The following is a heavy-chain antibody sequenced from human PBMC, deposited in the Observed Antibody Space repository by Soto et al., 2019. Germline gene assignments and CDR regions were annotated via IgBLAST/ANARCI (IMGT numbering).Heavy chain of an antibody. CDR2: INPSGGST. J-gene: IGHJ5*02. Sequence: ASVKVSCKASGYTFTSYYMHWVRQAPGQGLEWMGIINPSGGSTSYAQKFQGRVTMTRDTSTSTVYMELSSLRSEDTAVYYCASSPGGTTMVRGVIQPSYWFDPWGQGTLVTVSS. CDR1: GYTFTSYY. V-gene: IGHV1-46*01. D-gene: IGHD3-10*01. CDR3: ASSPGGTTMVRGVIQPSYWFDP.